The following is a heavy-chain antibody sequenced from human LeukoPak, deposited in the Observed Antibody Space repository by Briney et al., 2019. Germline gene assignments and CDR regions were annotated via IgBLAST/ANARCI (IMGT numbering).Heavy chain of an antibody. CDR3: AREEIGVDYYMDV. D-gene: IGHD3-3*01. CDR2: ISSSGSTI. V-gene: IGHV3-48*03. Sequence: PGGSLRLSCATSGFSISSYEMSWVRQAPGKGLEWVSYISSSGSTIYYADSVKGRFTISRDNAKNSLYLRMNSLRAEDTAVYHCAREEIGVDYYMDVWGKGTTVTVS. CDR1: GFSISSYE. J-gene: IGHJ6*03.